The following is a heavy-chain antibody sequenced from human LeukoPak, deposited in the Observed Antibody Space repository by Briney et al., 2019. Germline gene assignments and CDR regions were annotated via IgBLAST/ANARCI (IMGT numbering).Heavy chain of an antibody. CDR3: ARTAIGVRGYQVGED. J-gene: IGHJ4*02. CDR1: GGSLSSSSYY. Sequence: SETLSLTCTVSGGSLSSSSYYWGWIRQPPGKGLEWIGSIYYSGSTYYNPSLKSRVTISVDTSKYQFSLKLSSVTAADTAVYYCARTAIGVRGYQVGEDWGQGTLVTVSS. V-gene: IGHV4-39*07. CDR2: IYYSGST. D-gene: IGHD3-10*01.